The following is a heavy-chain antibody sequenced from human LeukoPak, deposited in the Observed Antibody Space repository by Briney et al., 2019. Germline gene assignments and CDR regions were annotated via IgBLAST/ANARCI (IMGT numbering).Heavy chain of an antibody. J-gene: IGHJ6*03. CDR1: GFTFSSYA. CDR3: AKRHKISTVTTPPTYYMDV. CDR2: ISGSGGST. V-gene: IGHV3-23*01. Sequence: GGSLRLSCAASGFTFSSYAMSWVRQAPGKGLEWVSAISGSGGSTYYADSVKGRFTISRDNSKNTLYLQMNSLRAEDTAVYYCAKRHKISTVTTPPTYYMDVWGKGTTVTVSS. D-gene: IGHD4-17*01.